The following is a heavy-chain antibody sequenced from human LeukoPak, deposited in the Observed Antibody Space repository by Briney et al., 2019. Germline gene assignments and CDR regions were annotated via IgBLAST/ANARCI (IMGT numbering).Heavy chain of an antibody. CDR3: AGTIFGVLTGPFDY. V-gene: IGHV4-38-2*01. CDR2: IYQSQSWIT. J-gene: IGHJ4*02. Sequence: PSETLSLTCGVSGYSISKGYYWGWIRQPPGKGLEWIGSIYQSQSWITYYHPSLKSRVTISADTSKNQFSLKLSSVSAADTAVYYCAGTIFGVLTGPFDYWGQGTLVTVSS. D-gene: IGHD3-3*01. CDR1: GYSISKGYY.